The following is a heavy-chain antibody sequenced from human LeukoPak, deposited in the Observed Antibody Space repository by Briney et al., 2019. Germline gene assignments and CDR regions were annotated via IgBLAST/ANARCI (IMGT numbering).Heavy chain of an antibody. CDR2: ISYDGGNK. D-gene: IGHD2-21*02. J-gene: IGHJ6*03. CDR3: ARELHDYYYMDV. V-gene: IGHV3-30-3*01. CDR1: GFTFSSYA. Sequence: PGGSLRLSCAASGFTFSSYAMHWVRQAPGKGLEWVAVISYDGGNKYYADSVKGRFTISRDNSKNTLYLQMNSLRAEDTAVYYCARELHDYYYMDVWGKGTTVTVSS.